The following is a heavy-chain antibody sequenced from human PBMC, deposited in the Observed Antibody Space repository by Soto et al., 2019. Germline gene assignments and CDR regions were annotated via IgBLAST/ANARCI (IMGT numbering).Heavy chain of an antibody. J-gene: IGHJ4*02. Sequence: EVQLVESGXXXVQPGGSLRLSCEASGFTFSGFDMHWVRQPTGKGLEWVSTIGTAGDTYYAVSVKGRFTISRDNAKNSLALQMNSLRAGDTAVYFCARGQEVGAHFFDSWGQGTQVTVSS. CDR3: ARGQEVGAHFFDS. D-gene: IGHD2-15*01. CDR2: IGTAGDT. CDR1: GFTFSGFD. V-gene: IGHV3-13*01.